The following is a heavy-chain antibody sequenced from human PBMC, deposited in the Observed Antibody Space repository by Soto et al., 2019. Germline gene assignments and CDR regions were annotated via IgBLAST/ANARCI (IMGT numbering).Heavy chain of an antibody. J-gene: IGHJ4*02. CDR1: GFTFSSYW. D-gene: IGHD3-22*01. V-gene: IGHV3-7*03. CDR2: IKQDGSEK. Sequence: GGSLRLSCAASGFTFSSYWMSWVRQAPGKGLEWVANIKQDGSEKYYVDSVKGRCTISRDNAKNSLYMQMNRMRAEDSAVYYCARDQSRDYYDSSGYHYFDYWGQGTLVTVSS. CDR3: ARDQSRDYYDSSGYHYFDY.